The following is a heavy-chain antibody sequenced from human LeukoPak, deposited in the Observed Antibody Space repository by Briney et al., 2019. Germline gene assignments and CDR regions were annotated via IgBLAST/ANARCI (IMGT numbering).Heavy chain of an antibody. CDR1: GYTFKNYD. D-gene: IGHD5-24*01. V-gene: IGHV1-8*02. CDR2: MNPNSGNT. Sequence: GASVKVSCKASGYTFKNYDINWVRQATGQGLEWMGWMNPNSGNTGFAQKFQDRVSMTTDTSINTAYMELTSLRSGDTAVYYCARATPGGLHGYSFDYWGXGTVVTV. CDR3: ARATPGGLHGYSFDY. J-gene: IGHJ4*03.